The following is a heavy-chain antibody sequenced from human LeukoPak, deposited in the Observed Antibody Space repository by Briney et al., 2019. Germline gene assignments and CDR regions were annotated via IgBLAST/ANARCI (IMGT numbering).Heavy chain of an antibody. CDR1: GGSFSGYY. CDR2: INHSGST. D-gene: IGHD3-10*01. Sequence: SETLSLTCAVYGGSFSGYYWSWIRQPPGKGLEWIGEINHSGSTNYNPSLKSRVTILVDTSKNQFSLKLSSVTAADTAVYYCARGGTYYYGWGSPRVDVWGKGTTVTVSS. J-gene: IGHJ6*04. V-gene: IGHV4-34*01. CDR3: ARGGTYYYGWGSPRVDV.